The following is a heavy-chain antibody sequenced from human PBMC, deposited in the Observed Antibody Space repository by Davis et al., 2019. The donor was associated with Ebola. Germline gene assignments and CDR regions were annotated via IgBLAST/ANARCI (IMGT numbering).Heavy chain of an antibody. Sequence: GESLKISCAASGFTFHSSWLTWVLHAPWNGPAWVSIINRGDGSDIYYADSVKGRCSISRDNAKNSLYLQMNSLRVEASGVYYCAGGRGWLVDYWGHGTLVSVSS. D-gene: IGHD5-12*01. J-gene: IGHJ4*01. CDR1: GFTFHSSW. CDR3: AGGRGWLVDY. CDR2: INRGDGSDI. V-gene: IGHV3-7*01.